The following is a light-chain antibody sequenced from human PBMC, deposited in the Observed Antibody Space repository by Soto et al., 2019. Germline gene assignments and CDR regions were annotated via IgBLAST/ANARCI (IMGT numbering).Light chain of an antibody. CDR3: QQYNNWPGT. J-gene: IGKJ1*01. Sequence: EIVMTQSPATLSVSPGERATLSCWASQSVSSNLAWYQQKPGQTPRLLIYGASTRATGIPARFSGSGSGTEFTLTIRSLQSEDFAVYSCQQYNNWPGTFGHGNKVEI. CDR2: GAS. V-gene: IGKV3-15*01. CDR1: QSVSSN.